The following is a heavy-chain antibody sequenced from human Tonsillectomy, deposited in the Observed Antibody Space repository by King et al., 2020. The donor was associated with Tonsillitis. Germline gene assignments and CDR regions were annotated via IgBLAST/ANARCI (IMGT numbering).Heavy chain of an antibody. J-gene: IGHJ1*01. D-gene: IGHD3-9*01. CDR3: ARDFGRGPYFVS. CDR1: GGSFSTYT. CDR2: LIPIFDKS. Sequence: VQLVQSEAEVKKPGSSVKVSCKGSGGSFSTYTTSWLRQAPGQGLEWMGGLIPIFDKSNSAQKFQGRVTFTADESTTTVYMELSSLTSDDTAVYYCARDFGRGPYFVSWGQGTLVTVSS. V-gene: IGHV1-69*01.